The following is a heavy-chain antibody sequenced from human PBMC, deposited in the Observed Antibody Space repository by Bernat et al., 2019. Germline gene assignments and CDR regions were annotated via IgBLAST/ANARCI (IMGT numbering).Heavy chain of an antibody. CDR2: ISAYNGNT. CDR1: GYTFTSYA. CDR3: ARSGLYSSSANWFDP. J-gene: IGHJ5*02. D-gene: IGHD6-6*01. V-gene: IGHV1-3*01. Sequence: QVQLVQSGAEVKKPGASVKVSCKASGYTFTSYAMHWVRQAPGQRLEWMGWISAYNGNTNYAQKLQGRVTMTTDTSTSTAYMELRSLRSDDTAVYYCARSGLYSSSANWFDPWGQGTLVTVSS.